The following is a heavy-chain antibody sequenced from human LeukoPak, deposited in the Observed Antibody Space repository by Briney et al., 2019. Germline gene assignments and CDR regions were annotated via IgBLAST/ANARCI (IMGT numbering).Heavy chain of an antibody. CDR3: AGTTSDWYFDL. V-gene: IGHV4-34*01. CDR1: GGSFSGYY. CDR2: INHSGST. Sequence: PSETLSLTCAVYGGSFSGYYWSWIRQPPGKGLEWIGEINHSGSTNYNPSLKSRVTISVDTSKNQFSLKLSSVTAADTAVYYCAGTTSDWYFDLWGRGTLVTVSS. D-gene: IGHD2/OR15-2a*01. J-gene: IGHJ2*01.